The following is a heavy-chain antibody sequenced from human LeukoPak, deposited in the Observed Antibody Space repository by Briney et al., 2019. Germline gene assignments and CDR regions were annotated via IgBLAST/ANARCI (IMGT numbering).Heavy chain of an antibody. V-gene: IGHV4-59*08. CDR2: IYYSGST. CDR3: ESCDDSGYDQPFDY. D-gene: IGHD5-12*01. Sequence: SGTLSLTCTVSGGSISSYYWSWIRQPPGKGLEWIGYIYYSGSTNYNPSLKSRVTISVDTSKNKFSLKLSSVTAADTAVYYCESCDDSGYDQPFDYCGQGTLVTVSS. J-gene: IGHJ4*02. CDR1: GGSISSYY.